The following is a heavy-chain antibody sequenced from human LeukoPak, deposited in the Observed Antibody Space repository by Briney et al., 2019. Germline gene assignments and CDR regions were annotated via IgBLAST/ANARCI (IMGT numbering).Heavy chain of an antibody. J-gene: IGHJ6*04. CDR2: ISSSSSYI. CDR1: GFTFSSYS. D-gene: IGHD3-10*01. V-gene: IGHV3-21*01. CDR3: ARDFGITGDV. Sequence: PGGSLRLSCAASGFTFSSYSMNWVRQAPGKGLEWDSSISSSSSYIYYADSVKGRFTTSRDNAKNSLYLQMNSLRAEDTAVYYCARDFGITGDVWGKGTTVTVSS.